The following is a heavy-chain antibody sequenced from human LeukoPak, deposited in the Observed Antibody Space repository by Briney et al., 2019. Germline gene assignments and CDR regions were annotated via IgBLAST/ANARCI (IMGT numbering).Heavy chain of an antibody. CDR3: AREGYFDSSGYDFGY. CDR1: GFTLSSYW. V-gene: IGHV3-74*01. J-gene: IGHJ4*02. CDR2: VNGDGSRT. D-gene: IGHD3-22*01. Sequence: QPGGSRRLSCAASGFTLSSYWMHWVRHAPGKGLGWVLRVNGDGSRTSYADSVKGRFTISRDDAKNTLYLQMNSPRAEDTAVYYCAREGYFDSSGYDFGYWGQGTLVTVSS.